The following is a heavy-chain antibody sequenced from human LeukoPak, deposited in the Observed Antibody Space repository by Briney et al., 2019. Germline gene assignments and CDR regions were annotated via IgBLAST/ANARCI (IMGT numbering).Heavy chain of an antibody. Sequence: GGSLRLSCAASGFTFSSYEMNWVRQAPGKGLEWVSYISNSGSTIYYADSAKGRFTISRDNARNSLCLQMNSLRAEDTAVYYCARSVPGYGMDVWGQGTTVTVSS. J-gene: IGHJ6*02. D-gene: IGHD3-10*01. V-gene: IGHV3-48*03. CDR3: ARSVPGYGMDV. CDR2: ISNSGSTI. CDR1: GFTFSSYE.